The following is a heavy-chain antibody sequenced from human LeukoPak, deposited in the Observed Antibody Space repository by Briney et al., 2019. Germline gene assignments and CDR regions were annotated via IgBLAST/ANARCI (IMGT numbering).Heavy chain of an antibody. CDR1: GGSISSGSYY. Sequence: SETLSLTCTVSGGSISSGSYYWGWIRQPPGKGLEWLGTVFYSGTTYYNPSLKSRVTISVDTSKNQFSLGLSSVTAADTAVYYCARLDSGDYFFGYWGQGTLVTVSS. CDR3: ARLDSGDYFFGY. D-gene: IGHD4-17*01. J-gene: IGHJ4*02. V-gene: IGHV4-39*01. CDR2: VFYSGTT.